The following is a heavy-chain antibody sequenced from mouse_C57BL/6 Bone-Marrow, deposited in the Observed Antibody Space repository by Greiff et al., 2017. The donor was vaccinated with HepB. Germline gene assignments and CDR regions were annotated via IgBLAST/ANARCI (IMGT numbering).Heavy chain of an antibody. CDR2: INYDGSST. V-gene: IGHV5-16*01. CDR3: AREGPYYDYPTYAMDY. Sequence: EVMLVESEGGLVQPGSSMKLSCTASGFTFSDYYMAWVRQVPEKGLEWVANINYDGSSTYYLDSLKSRFIISRDNAKNILYLQMSSLKSEDTATYYCAREGPYYDYPTYAMDYWGQGTSVTVSS. J-gene: IGHJ4*01. D-gene: IGHD2-4*01. CDR1: GFTFSDYY.